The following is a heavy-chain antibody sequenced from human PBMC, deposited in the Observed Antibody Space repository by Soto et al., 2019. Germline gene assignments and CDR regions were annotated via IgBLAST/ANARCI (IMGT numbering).Heavy chain of an antibody. D-gene: IGHD6-25*01. CDR2: INANNGGA. CDR1: GYPLTDYH. J-gene: IGHJ5*02. CDR3: AREGGSDSLAHKNNWFDT. Sequence: GSVKVYFKPSGYPLTDYHIHLVRQAPGQGLEFMGWINANNGGAGSAQQFQGRVTVTRDTSISTVYMELSKLRSDDTAVYYCAREGGSDSLAHKNNWFDTWGQGTRVTVSS. V-gene: IGHV1-2*02.